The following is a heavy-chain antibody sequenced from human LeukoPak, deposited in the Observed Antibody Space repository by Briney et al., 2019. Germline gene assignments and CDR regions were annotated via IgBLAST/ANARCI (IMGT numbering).Heavy chain of an antibody. J-gene: IGHJ4*02. CDR3: ARALRVGVGQGPGY. D-gene: IGHD1-26*01. CDR2: IIPIFGTA. V-gene: IGHV1-69*13. CDR1: GGTFSIYA. Sequence: SVTVSCTASGGTFSIYAISWVRQAPGQGLEWMGGIIPIFGTANYAQKFQGRVTITADESTSTAYMELSSLRSEDTAVYYCARALRVGVGQGPGYWGQGTLVTVSS.